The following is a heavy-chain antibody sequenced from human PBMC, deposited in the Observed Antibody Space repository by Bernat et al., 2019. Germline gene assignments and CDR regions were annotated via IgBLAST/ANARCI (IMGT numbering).Heavy chain of an antibody. CDR3: ARVTVTYWYFDL. V-gene: IGHV4-34*01. Sequence: QVQLQQWGAGLLKPSETLSLTCAVYGGSFSGYYWSWIRQPPGKGLEWIGEINHSGSTNYNPSLKSRVTISVDTSKNQFSLKLSSVTAADTAVYYCARVTVTYWYFDLWGRGTLVTVSS. CDR2: INHSGST. CDR1: GGSFSGYY. J-gene: IGHJ2*01. D-gene: IGHD4-17*01.